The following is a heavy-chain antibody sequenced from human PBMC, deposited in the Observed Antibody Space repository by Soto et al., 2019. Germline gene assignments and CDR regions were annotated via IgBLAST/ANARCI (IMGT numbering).Heavy chain of an antibody. CDR1: GGSFSGYY. D-gene: IGHD2-8*01. J-gene: IGHJ5*02. CDR2: INHSGST. Sequence: SETLSLTCAVYGGSFSGYYWSWIRQPPGKGLEWIGEINHSGSTNYNPSLKSRVTISVDTSKNQFSLKLSSVTAADTAVYYCAGGYCTNGVCFNPYWFDPWGQGTLVTVSS. CDR3: AGGYCTNGVCFNPYWFDP. V-gene: IGHV4-34*01.